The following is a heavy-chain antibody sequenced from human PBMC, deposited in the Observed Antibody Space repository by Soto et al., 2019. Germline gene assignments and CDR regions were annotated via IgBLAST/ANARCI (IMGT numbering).Heavy chain of an antibody. D-gene: IGHD6-19*01. J-gene: IGHJ4*02. CDR2: TDYSGNT. CDR3: ARAVGDPLYYLDY. Sequence: TSETLSLTCTVSSDSISSYYWVWIRQSPGKGLEWIGYTDYSGNTTYNPSLKSRVTISGDTSKNQFSLRLSSVTAADTAVYYCARAVGDPLYYLDYWGQGTLVTVSS. V-gene: IGHV4-59*08. CDR1: SDSISSYY.